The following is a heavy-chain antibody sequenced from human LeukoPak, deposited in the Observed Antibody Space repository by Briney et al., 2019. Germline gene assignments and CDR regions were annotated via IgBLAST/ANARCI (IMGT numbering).Heavy chain of an antibody. CDR2: IYYSGST. Sequence: SETLSLTCTVSGGSISSSSYYWGWIRQPPGKGLEWIGSIYYSGSTYYNPSLKSRVTISVDTSKNQFSLKLSSVTAADTAVYYCARYYYGSGSYYYFDSWGQGTLVTVSS. CDR1: GGSISSSSYY. J-gene: IGHJ4*02. V-gene: IGHV4-39*01. D-gene: IGHD3-10*01. CDR3: ARYYYGSGSYYYFDS.